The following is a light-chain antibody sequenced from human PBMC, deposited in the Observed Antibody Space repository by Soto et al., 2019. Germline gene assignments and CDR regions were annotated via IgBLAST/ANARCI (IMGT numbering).Light chain of an antibody. CDR1: QNIGNY. CDR3: QQRSRWPPTWT. Sequence: EIVLTQSPATLSLSPGERATLSCRASQNIGNYLAWYRQKPGQAPRLLIYEASNRATGIPARFSGSGSGTDFTLTISRLAPEDFAVYYCQQRSRWPPTWTFGQWTRVDIK. CDR2: EAS. J-gene: IGKJ1*01. V-gene: IGKV3-11*01.